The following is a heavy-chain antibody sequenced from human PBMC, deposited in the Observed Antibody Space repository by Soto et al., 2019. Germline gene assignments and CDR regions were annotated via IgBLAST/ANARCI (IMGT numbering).Heavy chain of an antibody. V-gene: IGHV2-5*02. CDR3: AHSPWTRTKAYSAY. Sequence: QITLKESTPTLVKPTQTLTLTCTFSGFSLSTSGVGVGWIRQPPGKALEWLALIYWDDDRRYSPSLKSRLTITKDTSKNQGVLTMTNIDPVDTATYYCAHSPWTRTKAYSAYWGQGTLVTVSS. CDR1: GFSLSTSGVG. CDR2: IYWDDDR. D-gene: IGHD3-3*01. J-gene: IGHJ4*02.